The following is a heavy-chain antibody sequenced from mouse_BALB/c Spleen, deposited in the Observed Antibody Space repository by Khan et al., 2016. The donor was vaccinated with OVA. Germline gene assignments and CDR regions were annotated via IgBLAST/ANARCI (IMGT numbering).Heavy chain of an antibody. CDR3: ARHDGYAHYYAMDY. CDR1: GFSLTSYG. Sequence: QVRLQQSGPGLVAPSQSLSITCTISGFSLTSYGVHWVRQPPGKGLEWLVVIWSDGSTTYNSALKSRLSISKDNSKSQVFLKMNSLQTDDTAMYYCARHDGYAHYYAMDYWGQGTSVTVSS. V-gene: IGHV2-6-1*01. CDR2: IWSDGST. D-gene: IGHD2-3*01. J-gene: IGHJ4*01.